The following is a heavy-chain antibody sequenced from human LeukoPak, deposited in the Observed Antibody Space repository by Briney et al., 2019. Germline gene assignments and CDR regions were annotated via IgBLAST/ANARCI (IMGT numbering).Heavy chain of an antibody. CDR1: GFTFSSYA. D-gene: IGHD3-16*02. V-gene: IGHV3-30-3*01. CDR2: ISYDGSNK. J-gene: IGHJ4*02. Sequence: PGGFLRLSCAASGFTFSSYAMHWVRQAPGKGLEWVAVISYDGSNKYYAGSVRGRFTISRDNSKNTLYLQMNSLRAEDTAVYYCARDSVWGSYRFMYYFDYWAREPWSPSPQ. CDR3: ARDSVWGSYRFMYYFDY.